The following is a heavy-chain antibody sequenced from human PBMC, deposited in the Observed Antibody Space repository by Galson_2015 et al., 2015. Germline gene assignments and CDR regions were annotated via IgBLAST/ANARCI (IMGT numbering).Heavy chain of an antibody. CDR1: GFTFSSYG. D-gene: IGHD3-3*01. J-gene: IGHJ6*02. V-gene: IGHV3-33*01. CDR3: ARAAPITIFGVVIIGNYYYGMDV. CDR2: IWYDGSNK. Sequence: SLRLSCAASGFTFSSYGMHWVRQAPGKGLEWVAVIWYDGSNKYYADSVKGRFTISRDNSKNTLYLQMNSLRAEDTAVYYCARAAPITIFGVVIIGNYYYGMDVWGQGTTVTVSS.